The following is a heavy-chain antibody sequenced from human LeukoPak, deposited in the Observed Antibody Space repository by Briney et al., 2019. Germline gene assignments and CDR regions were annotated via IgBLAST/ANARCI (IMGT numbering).Heavy chain of an antibody. CDR2: ISGSDGST. Sequence: PGGSLRLSCAASGFSFSSYAMSWVRQAPGKGLEWVSGISGSDGSTYYADSVKGRFTISRDNSKNTLYLQMNSLRAEDTAVYYCARGANPSSGIDNWFDPWGQGTLVTVFS. V-gene: IGHV3-23*01. CDR1: GFSFSSYA. J-gene: IGHJ5*02. CDR3: ARGANPSSGIDNWFDP. D-gene: IGHD3-10*01.